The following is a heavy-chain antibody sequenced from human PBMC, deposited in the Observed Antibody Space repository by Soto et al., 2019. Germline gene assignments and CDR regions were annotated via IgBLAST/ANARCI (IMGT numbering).Heavy chain of an antibody. V-gene: IGHV3-23*01. CDR1: GFTFSTYA. J-gene: IGHJ4*02. Sequence: GGSLRLSCAASGFTFSTYAMSWVRQAPGKGLEWVSFISESGGNTYYADSVKGRFTISRDNSKNTLYLQMNSLRAEDTAVYYCARIPWIQRGYFEYWGQGTLVTVSS. D-gene: IGHD5-18*01. CDR2: ISESGGNT. CDR3: ARIPWIQRGYFEY.